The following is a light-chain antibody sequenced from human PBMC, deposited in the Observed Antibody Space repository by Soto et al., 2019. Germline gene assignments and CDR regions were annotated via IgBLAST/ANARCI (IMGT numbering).Light chain of an antibody. V-gene: IGKV3-20*01. Sequence: EIALTQSPGTLSLSPGERATISCRASQSVSSSYLAWYQQKPGQAPRLLIYGASSRATGIPDRFSGSGSGTDFTLTISRLEPEDFAVYYCQQYGSAPVTFGQGTKVEIK. J-gene: IGKJ1*01. CDR1: QSVSSSY. CDR3: QQYGSAPVT. CDR2: GAS.